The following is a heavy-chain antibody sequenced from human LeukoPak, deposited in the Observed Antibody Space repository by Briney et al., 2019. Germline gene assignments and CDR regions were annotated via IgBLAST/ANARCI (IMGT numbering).Heavy chain of an antibody. CDR1: GYIFTGYY. CDR3: AREQYYDFWSGYYA. Sequence: ASVKVSCKASGYIFTGYYMHWVRQAPGQGLEWMGWINANSGGTNYAQKFQGRVTMTRDTSISTAYMELSRLRSDDTAVYYCAREQYYDFWSGYYAWVQGTLVTVSS. CDR2: INANSGGT. D-gene: IGHD3-3*01. J-gene: IGHJ4*02. V-gene: IGHV1-2*02.